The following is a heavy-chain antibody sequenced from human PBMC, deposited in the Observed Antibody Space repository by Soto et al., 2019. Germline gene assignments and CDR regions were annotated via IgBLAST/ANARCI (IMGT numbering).Heavy chain of an antibody. J-gene: IGHJ5*02. CDR3: ARSSGGNFGIIIEGSNWFDP. Sequence: GASVKVACKASGYTLTCYYMHWVRQAPGQGLEWMGVINPHGGSTKYAQKFQGRITMTRDTSRSTVYMELSSLRSDDTAIYYCARSSGGNFGIIIEGSNWFDPWGQGTLVTVS. CDR2: INPHGGST. V-gene: IGHV1-46*01. D-gene: IGHD3-3*01. CDR1: GYTLTCYY.